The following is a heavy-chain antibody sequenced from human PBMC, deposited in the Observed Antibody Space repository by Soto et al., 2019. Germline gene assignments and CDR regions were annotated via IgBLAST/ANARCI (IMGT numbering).Heavy chain of an antibody. CDR2: INPSFGST. D-gene: IGHD3-22*01. J-gene: IGHJ6*02. Sequence: GASVKVSCKASGYTFTSYYMHWVRQAPGQGLEWMGIINPSFGSTIYAQKFQGRVTITRDSSTSTVYMELSSLRSEDTAVCYCAXDRIRHITMIVGVRGSGMDVWGQGTTVTVSS. CDR3: AXDRIRHITMIVGVRGSGMDV. V-gene: IGHV1-46*01. CDR1: GYTFTSYY.